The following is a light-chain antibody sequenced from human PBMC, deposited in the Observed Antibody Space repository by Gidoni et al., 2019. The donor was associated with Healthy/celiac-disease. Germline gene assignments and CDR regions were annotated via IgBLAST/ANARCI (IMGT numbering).Light chain of an antibody. Sequence: QSALTHPLSVSGSPGQSVTISCTGTSSDVGGYNYVSWYQQHPGKAPKLMIYDVSKRPSGVPDRFSGSKSGNTASLTISGLQAEDEADYYCCSYAGSYTLGVFGTGTKVTVL. J-gene: IGLJ1*01. CDR1: SSDVGGYNY. CDR2: DVS. CDR3: CSYAGSYTLGV. V-gene: IGLV2-11*01.